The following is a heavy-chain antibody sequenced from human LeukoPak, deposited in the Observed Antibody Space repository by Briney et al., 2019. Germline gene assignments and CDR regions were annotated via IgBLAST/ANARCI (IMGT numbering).Heavy chain of an antibody. D-gene: IGHD6-6*01. CDR1: GGSISSSSYY. CDR2: IYYSGST. J-gene: IGHJ4*02. CDR3: ARGMGYSSSSVDY. Sequence: PSETLSLTCTVSGGSISSSSYYWGWIRQPPGKGLEWIGSIYYSGSTYYNPSLKSRVTISVDTSKNQFSLKLSSVTAADTAVYYCARGMGYSSSSVDYWGQGTLVTVSS. V-gene: IGHV4-39*07.